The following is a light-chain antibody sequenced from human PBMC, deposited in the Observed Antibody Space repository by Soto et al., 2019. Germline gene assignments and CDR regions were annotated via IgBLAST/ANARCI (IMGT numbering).Light chain of an antibody. CDR2: GTS. CDR1: QSVPRNY. Sequence: EIVLTQSPGTLSLSPGERATLSCRASQSVPRNYLAWYQQKPGQAPRLLIYGTSSRATGIPDRFSGSGSGTDFTLTLSRLEPEDFAVFYCQQYGRSITFGQGTRLEIK. CDR3: QQYGRSIT. J-gene: IGKJ5*01. V-gene: IGKV3-20*01.